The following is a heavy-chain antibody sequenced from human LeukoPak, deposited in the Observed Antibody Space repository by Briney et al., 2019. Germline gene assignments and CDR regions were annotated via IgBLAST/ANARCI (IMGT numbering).Heavy chain of an antibody. D-gene: IGHD2-15*01. J-gene: IGHJ4*02. CDR1: GFTVSSNY. CDR2: IYSGGST. Sequence: GGSLRPSCAASGFTVSSNYMSWVRQAPGKGLEWVSVIYSGGSTYYADSVKGRFTISRDNSKNTLYLQMNSLRAEDTAVYYCAGRYCSGGSCYHIDYWGQGTLVTVSS. CDR3: AGRYCSGGSCYHIDY. V-gene: IGHV3-53*01.